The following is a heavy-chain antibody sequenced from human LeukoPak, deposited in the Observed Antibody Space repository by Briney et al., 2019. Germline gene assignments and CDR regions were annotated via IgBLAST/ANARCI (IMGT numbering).Heavy chain of an antibody. CDR2: FDPEDGET. Sequence: ASVKVSCKVSGYTLTELSMHWVRQAPGKGLEWMGGFDPEDGETICAQKFQGRVTMTEDTSTDTAYMELSSLRSEDTAVYYCATDQGRGAAAGLFDYWGQGTLVTVSS. CDR1: GYTLTELS. D-gene: IGHD6-13*01. V-gene: IGHV1-24*01. CDR3: ATDQGRGAAAGLFDY. J-gene: IGHJ4*02.